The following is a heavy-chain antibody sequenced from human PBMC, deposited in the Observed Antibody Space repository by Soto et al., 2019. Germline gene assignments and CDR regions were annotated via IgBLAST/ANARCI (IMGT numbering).Heavy chain of an antibody. Sequence: PGGSLRLSCAASGFTFNSFWMHWVRQTPGKGLVWVSRVNSGGDTHYADSVKGRFSISRDNSKNTLYLQMNSLRAEDTAVYYCAKDWVPIVVVTVVDYWGQGTLVTVSS. CDR3: AKDWVPIVVVTVVDY. CDR2: VNSGGDT. V-gene: IGHV3-74*01. D-gene: IGHD2-21*02. J-gene: IGHJ4*02. CDR1: GFTFNSFW.